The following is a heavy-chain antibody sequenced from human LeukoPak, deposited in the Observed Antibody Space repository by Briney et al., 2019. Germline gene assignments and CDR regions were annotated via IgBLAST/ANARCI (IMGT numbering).Heavy chain of an antibody. CDR3: ASVYSGYDLSQLDY. Sequence: ASVKVSCKASGYTFTEYYIHWIRQAPGQGLEWMGWINPNSGATNSAQKFRGRVTMTRVTSLSTAYMELSRLTSDDTAVYYCASVYSGYDLSQLDYWGLGTLVTVSS. J-gene: IGHJ4*02. D-gene: IGHD5-12*01. V-gene: IGHV1-2*02. CDR2: INPNSGAT. CDR1: GYTFTEYY.